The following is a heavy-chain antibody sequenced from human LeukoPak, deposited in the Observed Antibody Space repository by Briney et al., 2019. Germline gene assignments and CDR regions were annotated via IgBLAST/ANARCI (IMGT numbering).Heavy chain of an antibody. CDR1: GFTFSDYY. V-gene: IGHV3-11*04. CDR2: ISGSGSTI. Sequence: NPGGSLRLSCVVSGFTFSDYYMSWIRQAPGKGLEWISYISGSGSTIYYADSVKGRFTISRDNAKNSLYLQMNSLRAEDTAVYYCARDGNDIVLMVYAPGAPNDLWGRGTLVTVSS. J-gene: IGHJ2*01. CDR3: ARDGNDIVLMVYAPGAPNDL. D-gene: IGHD2-8*01.